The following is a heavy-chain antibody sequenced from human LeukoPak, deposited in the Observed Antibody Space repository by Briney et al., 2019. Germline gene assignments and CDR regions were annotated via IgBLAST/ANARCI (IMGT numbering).Heavy chain of an antibody. D-gene: IGHD4-11*01. J-gene: IGHJ3*02. CDR3: AASNYRIVDAFDI. CDR2: INHSGST. V-gene: IGHV4-34*01. Sequence: SETLSLTCAVYGGSFSGYYWSWIRQPPGKGLEWIGEINHSGSTNYNPSLESRVTISVDTSKKQFSLRLSSVTAADTAVYYCAASNYRIVDAFDIWGQGTMVTVSS. CDR1: GGSFSGYY.